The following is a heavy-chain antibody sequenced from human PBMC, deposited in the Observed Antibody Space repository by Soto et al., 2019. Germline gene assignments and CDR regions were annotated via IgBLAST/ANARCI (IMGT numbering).Heavy chain of an antibody. V-gene: IGHV3-23*01. Sequence: EVQLLESGGGLVQPGGSLRLSCAASGFTFSSYAMSWVRQAPGKGLEWVSAISGSGGSTYYADSVKGRFTISRDNSKNTLYLQMNSLRAEDTAVYYCAKDKDIVVVPAAISPFDYWGQGTLVTVSS. CDR3: AKDKDIVVVPAAISPFDY. J-gene: IGHJ4*02. D-gene: IGHD2-2*01. CDR2: ISGSGGST. CDR1: GFTFSSYA.